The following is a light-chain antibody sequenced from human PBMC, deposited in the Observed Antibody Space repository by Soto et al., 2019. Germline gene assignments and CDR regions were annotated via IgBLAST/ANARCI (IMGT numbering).Light chain of an antibody. V-gene: IGLV2-14*01. J-gene: IGLJ1*01. CDR2: EVS. CDR1: SSDVGGYNS. CDR3: SSYTTSSTLLYV. Sequence: QSVLTQPASVSGSPGQSITICCTGTSSDVGGYNSVSWYQQHPGKAPKLMIYEVSNRPSGVSNRFSGSKSGNTASLTISGLQAEDEADYYCSSYTTSSTLLYVFGTGTKVTVL.